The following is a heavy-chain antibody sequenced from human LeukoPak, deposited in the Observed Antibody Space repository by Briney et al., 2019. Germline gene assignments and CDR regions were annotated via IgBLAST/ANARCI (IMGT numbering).Heavy chain of an antibody. Sequence: SQTLSLTCTVSGGSISSGGYYWSWIRQPPGKGLEWIGYIYYSGSTYYNPSLKSRVTISVDTSKNQFSLKLSSVTAADTAVYYCATLWSLVDAFDIWGQGTMVTVSS. J-gene: IGHJ3*02. CDR2: IYYSGST. CDR3: ATLWSLVDAFDI. CDR1: GGSISSGGYY. D-gene: IGHD2-21*01. V-gene: IGHV4-30-4*01.